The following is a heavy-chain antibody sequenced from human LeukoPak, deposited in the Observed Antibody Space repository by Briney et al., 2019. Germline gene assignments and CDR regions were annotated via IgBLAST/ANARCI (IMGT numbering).Heavy chain of an antibody. CDR1: GGSISSHY. CDR2: IYYSGST. J-gene: IGHJ4*02. CDR3: ARGSITGTTEIFY. V-gene: IGHV4-59*11. D-gene: IGHD1-7*01. Sequence: SETLSLTCTVSGGSISSHYWSWIRQPPGKGLEWIGYIYYSGSTNYNPSLKSRVTISVDTSKNQFSLKLSSVTAADTAVYYCARGSITGTTEIFYWGQGTLVTVSS.